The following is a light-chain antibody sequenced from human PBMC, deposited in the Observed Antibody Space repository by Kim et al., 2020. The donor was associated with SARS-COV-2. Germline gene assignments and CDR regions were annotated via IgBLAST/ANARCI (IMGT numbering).Light chain of an antibody. J-gene: IGLJ2*01. CDR1: GSNIGSYA. CDR2: GND. CDR3: ASWDDSLNGL. Sequence: PGQRVTISCSGGGSNIGSYAVNWYQQFPGKAPKLLIYGNDQRPSEVTDRFSASKSGTSASLAISGLQSEDEADYYCASWDDSLNGLFGGGTQLTVL. V-gene: IGLV1-44*01.